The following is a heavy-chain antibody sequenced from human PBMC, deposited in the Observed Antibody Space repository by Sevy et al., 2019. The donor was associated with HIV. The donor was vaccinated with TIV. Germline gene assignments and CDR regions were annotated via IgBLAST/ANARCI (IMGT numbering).Heavy chain of an antibody. CDR3: ARGNRGSNRWLQLGY. CDR1: GGSISSSSYY. D-gene: IGHD1-1*01. J-gene: IGHJ4*02. CDR2: IYYSGST. Sequence: SETLSLTCTVSGGSISSSSYYWGWIRQPTGKGLEWIGSIYYSGSTYYNPSLKSRVTISVDTSKNQFSLKLSSVTAADTAVYYCARGNRGSNRWLQLGYWGQGTLVTVSS. V-gene: IGHV4-39*01.